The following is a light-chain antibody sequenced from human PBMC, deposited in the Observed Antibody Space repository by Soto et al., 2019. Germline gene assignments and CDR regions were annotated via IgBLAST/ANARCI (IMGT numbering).Light chain of an antibody. CDR2: DAY. Sequence: EVVLTQSPATLSLSPGDRATLSCRASQSVFGYLAWYQHKPGQAPRLLIYDAYKRATGVPARFSGSGSETEFSLIISSLEPEDFAVYYCQQRSDSPPLTFGGGTKVEIK. CDR3: QQRSDSPPLT. J-gene: IGKJ4*01. V-gene: IGKV3-11*01. CDR1: QSVFGY.